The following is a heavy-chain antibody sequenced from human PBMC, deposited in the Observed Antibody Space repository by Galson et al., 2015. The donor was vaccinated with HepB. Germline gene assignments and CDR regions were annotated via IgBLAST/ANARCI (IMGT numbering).Heavy chain of an antibody. Sequence: SVKVSCKASGYIFNNYGIGWVRQAPGQGLEWMGWISAYNGNTSYAQKFQGRVTMTTDTSTSTAYMELRSLTSDDTAMYYCARDPCYGDFPCSIDYWGQGTLVTVSS. V-gene: IGHV1-18*04. CDR2: ISAYNGNT. D-gene: IGHD4-17*01. CDR1: GYIFNNYG. J-gene: IGHJ4*02. CDR3: ARDPCYGDFPCSIDY.